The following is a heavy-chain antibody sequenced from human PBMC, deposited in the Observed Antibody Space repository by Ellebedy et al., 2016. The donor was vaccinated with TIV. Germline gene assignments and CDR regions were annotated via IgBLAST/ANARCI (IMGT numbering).Heavy chain of an antibody. V-gene: IGHV4-39*01. CDR2: IYYSGST. CDR3: ARHDVPADNWFDP. CDR1: GGSISSSSYY. D-gene: IGHD2-2*01. J-gene: IGHJ5*02. Sequence: SETLSLTCTVSGGSISSSSYYWGWIRQPPGKGLEWIGSIYYSGSTYYNPSLKSRVTISVDTSKNQFSLKLSSVTAADTAVYYCARHDVPADNWFDPWGRGTVVTVSS.